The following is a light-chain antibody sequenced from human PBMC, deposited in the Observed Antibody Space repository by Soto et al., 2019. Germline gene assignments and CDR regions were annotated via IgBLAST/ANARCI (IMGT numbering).Light chain of an antibody. J-gene: IGLJ1*01. V-gene: IGLV1-47*01. CDR3: AAWDDTVRSYV. CDR2: RDN. Sequence: QSVLTQPPSVSGTPGQRVTISCSGGISNIATNYVHWFQQLPGTAPKVLSNRDNQRPSGVPDRFSGSKSGTSASLAISGLRSEDEAEYYCAAWDDTVRSYVFGTGTKLT. CDR1: ISNIATNY.